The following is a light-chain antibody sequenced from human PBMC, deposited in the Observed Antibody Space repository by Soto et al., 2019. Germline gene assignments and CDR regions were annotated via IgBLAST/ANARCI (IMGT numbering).Light chain of an antibody. CDR2: LGS. Sequence: DSVMTQFPLSLSVTPVEPASISCRSSQSLLHSNGYNYLDGYVQKPGQSPQLLIYLGSNRASGVPDRFSGSGSGTDFTLKISRVEAEDVGVYYCMQALQIRVEFGQGTKVEIK. J-gene: IGKJ1*01. CDR3: MQALQIRVE. CDR1: QSLLHSNGYNY. V-gene: IGKV2-28*01.